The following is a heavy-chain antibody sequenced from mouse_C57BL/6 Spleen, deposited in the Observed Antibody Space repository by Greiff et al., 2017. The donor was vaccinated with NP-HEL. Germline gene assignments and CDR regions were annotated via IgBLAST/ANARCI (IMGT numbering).Heavy chain of an antibody. CDR2: INPSSGYT. CDR3: ARVLEGVYFDY. CDR1: GYTFTSYW. Sequence: QVHVKQSGAELAKPGASVKLSCKASGYTFTSYWMHWVKQRPGQGLEWIGYINPSSGYTKYNQKFKDKATLTADKSSSTAYMQLSSLTYEDSAVYYCARVLEGVYFDYWGQGTTLTVSS. J-gene: IGHJ2*01. V-gene: IGHV1-7*01.